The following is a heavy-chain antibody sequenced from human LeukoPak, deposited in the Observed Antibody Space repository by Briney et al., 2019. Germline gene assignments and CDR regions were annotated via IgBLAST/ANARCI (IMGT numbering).Heavy chain of an antibody. Sequence: GGSLRLSCAASGFPFSSYGMHWVRQAPGKGLEWVAFISYDGSDKFYADSVKGRFTISRDNSKNTLYLQMNSLRAEDTAVYYCASTDYYDSSGYFLWGQGTLVTVSS. J-gene: IGHJ4*02. CDR2: ISYDGSDK. D-gene: IGHD3-22*01. V-gene: IGHV3-33*01. CDR1: GFPFSSYG. CDR3: ASTDYYDSSGYFL.